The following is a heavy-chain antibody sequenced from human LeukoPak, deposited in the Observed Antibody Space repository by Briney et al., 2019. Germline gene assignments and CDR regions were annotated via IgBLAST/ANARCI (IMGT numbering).Heavy chain of an antibody. CDR2: INPSGGST. CDR1: GYTFTSYY. J-gene: IGHJ3*02. Sequence: GRSLRLSCAASGYTFTSYYMHWVRQAPGQGLEWMGIINPSGGSTSYAQKFQGRVTMTRDTSTSTVYMELSSLKSESTAWYYCARGLNCGSRCSSDAFDIWGQGAMVTVSS. V-gene: IGHV1-46*01. D-gene: IGHD2-21*01. CDR3: ARGLNCGSRCSSDAFDI.